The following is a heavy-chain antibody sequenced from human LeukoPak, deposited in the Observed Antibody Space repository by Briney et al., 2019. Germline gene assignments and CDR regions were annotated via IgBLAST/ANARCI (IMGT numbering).Heavy chain of an antibody. CDR3: ARDRNAQYYMDV. CDR2: IIPSRGST. V-gene: IGHV1-46*01. J-gene: IGHJ6*03. CDR1: GYNFISHY. D-gene: IGHD2-2*01. Sequence: ASVKVSCKSSGYNFISHYIHWVRQAPGQGLEWMGFIIPSRGSTNYAEKFQGGVTMTRDTSTNTVYMELRSLRSEDTAVYYCARDRNAQYYMDVWGKGTTVTISS.